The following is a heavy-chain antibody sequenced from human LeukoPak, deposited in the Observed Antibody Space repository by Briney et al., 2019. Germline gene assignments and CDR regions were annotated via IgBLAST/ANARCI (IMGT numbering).Heavy chain of an antibody. CDR2: VYHSGIP. J-gene: IGHJ4*02. D-gene: IGHD4-11*01. CDR1: GGSINTNYY. Sequence: PSETLSPTCTVSGGSINTNYYWAWIRQPPGEGLEWIGSVYHSGIPYYTPSLKSRVSISVDTSKNQFSLKVTSVTAADTAVYYCAREWQYQFDYWGQGSLATVSS. CDR3: AREWQYQFDY. V-gene: IGHV4-39*07.